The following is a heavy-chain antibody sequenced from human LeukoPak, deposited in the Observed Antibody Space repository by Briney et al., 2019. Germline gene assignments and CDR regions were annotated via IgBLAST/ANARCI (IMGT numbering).Heavy chain of an antibody. CDR1: GGSISSSSYR. V-gene: IGHV3-74*03. CDR2: ISGDGTIK. Sequence: ETLSLTCTVSGGSISSSSYRWGWVRQAPGKGLVWVSRISGDGTIKTYADFVRGRFIVSRDNTKNILYLQMNSLKVEDTATYFCSRSQFDYWGQGVLVTVSS. CDR3: SRSQFDY. J-gene: IGHJ4*02.